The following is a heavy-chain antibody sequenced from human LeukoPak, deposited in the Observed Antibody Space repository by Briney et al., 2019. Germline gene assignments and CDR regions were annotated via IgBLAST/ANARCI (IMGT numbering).Heavy chain of an antibody. D-gene: IGHD3-9*01. CDR1: GFTFTSSA. CDR2: IVVGSGNT. CDR3: AAAYYDILTGHFTFDY. J-gene: IGHJ4*02. Sequence: ASVKVSCKASGFTFTSSAMQWVRQARGQRLEWIGWIVVGSGNTNYAQKFQERVTITRDMSTSTAYMELSSLRSEDTAVYYCAAAYYDILTGHFTFDYWGQGTLVTVSS. V-gene: IGHV1-58*02.